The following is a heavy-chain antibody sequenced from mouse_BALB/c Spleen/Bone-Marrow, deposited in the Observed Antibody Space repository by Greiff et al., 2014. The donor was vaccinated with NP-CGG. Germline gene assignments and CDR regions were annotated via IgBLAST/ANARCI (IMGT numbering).Heavy chain of an antibody. CDR1: GYAFSSYW. Sequence: QVQLQQPGAELVRPGSSVKISCKASGYAFSSYWMNWVKQRPGQGLEWIGQIYPGDGDTNYNGNFKDKATLTTDKSSTTAYMRLSSLTSEDSAVYFCARGGRLTGYYFDYWGQGTTLTVSS. V-gene: IGHV1-80*01. CDR2: IYPGDGDT. J-gene: IGHJ2*01. D-gene: IGHD4-1*01. CDR3: ARGGRLTGYYFDY.